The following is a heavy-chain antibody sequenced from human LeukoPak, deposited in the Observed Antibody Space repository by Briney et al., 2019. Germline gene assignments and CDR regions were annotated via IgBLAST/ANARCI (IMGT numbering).Heavy chain of an antibody. D-gene: IGHD5-18*01. Sequence: ASVKVSCKASGYTFTSYGISRVRQAPGQGLEWMGWISAYNGNTNYAQKLQGRVTMTTDTSTSTAYMELRSLRSDDTAVYYCARHSRGYSYGYDWFDPWGQGTLVTVSS. CDR2: ISAYNGNT. J-gene: IGHJ5*02. CDR1: GYTFTSYG. CDR3: ARHSRGYSYGYDWFDP. V-gene: IGHV1-18*01.